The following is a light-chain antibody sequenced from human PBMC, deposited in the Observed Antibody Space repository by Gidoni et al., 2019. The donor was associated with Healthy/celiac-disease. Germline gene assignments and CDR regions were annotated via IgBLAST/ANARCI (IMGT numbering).Light chain of an antibody. CDR1: QSVLYSSNNKNY. Sequence: DSGITQSPDALAVSLGERATINCKSSQSVLYSSNNKNYLAWYQQKPGQPPKLLIYWASTRESGVHDRFSGSGSGTDFTLTISSLQAEDVAVYYCQHRDTFGQGTKLEIK. CDR2: WAS. CDR3: QHRDT. J-gene: IGKJ2*01. V-gene: IGKV4-1*01.